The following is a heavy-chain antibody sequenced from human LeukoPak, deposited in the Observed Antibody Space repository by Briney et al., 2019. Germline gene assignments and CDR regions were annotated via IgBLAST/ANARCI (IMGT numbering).Heavy chain of an antibody. V-gene: IGHV3-33*01. CDR2: IWFDGSEK. J-gene: IGHJ6*02. CDR3: AAFGSGTYYDSGSYYDSYYYVMDV. Sequence: GGSLRLSCAASGFTFSSYGMHWVRRAPGKGLEWVAVIWFDGSEKHYADSVKGRFTISRDNSKNTLYLQMNSLRAEDTAVYYCAAFGSGTYYDSGSYYDSYYYVMDVWGQGTRVAVSS. D-gene: IGHD3-10*01. CDR1: GFTFSSYG.